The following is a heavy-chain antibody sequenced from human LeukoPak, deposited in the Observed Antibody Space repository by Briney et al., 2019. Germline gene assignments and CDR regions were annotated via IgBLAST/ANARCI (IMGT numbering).Heavy chain of an antibody. J-gene: IGHJ6*03. CDR2: INHSGST. Sequence: SETLSLTCTVSGGSISSYYWNWIRQPPGKGLEWIGEINHSGSTNYSPSLKSRVTISLDTSKNQFSLRLNSVTAADTAVYYCATGLGAGYYSSHYYYMDVWGKGTTVTISS. V-gene: IGHV4-34*01. CDR3: ATGLGAGYYSSHYYYMDV. CDR1: GGSISSYY. D-gene: IGHD3-9*01.